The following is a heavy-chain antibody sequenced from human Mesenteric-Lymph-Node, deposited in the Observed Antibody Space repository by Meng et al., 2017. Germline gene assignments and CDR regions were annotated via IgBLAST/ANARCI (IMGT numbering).Heavy chain of an antibody. J-gene: IGHJ4*02. CDR1: GGSISSGSYY. V-gene: IGHV4-61*02. CDR3: ARIGGTAMVGYYFDY. D-gene: IGHD5-18*01. Sequence: SETLSLTCTVSGGSISSGSYYWSWIRQPAGKGLEWIGRIYTSGSTNYNPSLKSRVTISVDTSKNQFSLKLSSVTAADTAVYYCARIGGTAMVGYYFDYWGQGTLVTVSS. CDR2: IYTSGST.